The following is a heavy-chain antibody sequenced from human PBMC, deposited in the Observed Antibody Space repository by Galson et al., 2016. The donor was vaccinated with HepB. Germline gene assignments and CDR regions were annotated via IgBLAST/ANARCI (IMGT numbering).Heavy chain of an antibody. CDR1: GFTFSSYA. J-gene: IGHJ6*02. V-gene: IGHV3-23*01. CDR3: AKIWGKSSGWYGSSYFQYGMDV. CDR2: ISGSGDLK. D-gene: IGHD6-19*01. Sequence: SLRLSCAASGFTFSSYAMSWVRQAPGKGLEWVSGISGSGDLKYYADSVKGRFTISRDNPKNTLHLQMKSLRVDDTAVYYCAKIWGKSSGWYGSSYFQYGMDVWGQGTTVSVS.